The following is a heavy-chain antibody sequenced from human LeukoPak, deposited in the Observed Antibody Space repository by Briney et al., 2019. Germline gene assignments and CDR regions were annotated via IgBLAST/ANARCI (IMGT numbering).Heavy chain of an antibody. V-gene: IGHV1-2*02. J-gene: IGHJ4*02. CDR1: GYTFTGYY. D-gene: IGHD1-1*01. CDR2: INPDSGGT. Sequence: ASVKVSCKASGYTFTGYYTHWVRQAPGQGLEWMGWINPDSGGTKYAQKFQGRVTMTRDTSISTAYMDLSRLRSDDTAVYYCARDRTDRELYFDYWGQGTLVTVSS. CDR3: ARDRTDRELYFDY.